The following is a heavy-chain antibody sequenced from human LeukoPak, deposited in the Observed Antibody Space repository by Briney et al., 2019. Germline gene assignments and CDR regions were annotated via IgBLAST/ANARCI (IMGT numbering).Heavy chain of an antibody. V-gene: IGHV3-21*01. J-gene: IGHJ4*02. CDR1: GFTFSSYS. CDR2: ISSSSSYI. CDR3: ARGVVPAAIADY. Sequence: GGSLRLSCAASGFTFSSYSMNWVRQAPGKGLEWVSSISSSSSYIYYADSVKGRFTISRDNAKNSLYLQMNSLRAEDTAVYYCARGVVPAAIADYWGQGTLVTVSS. D-gene: IGHD2-2*01.